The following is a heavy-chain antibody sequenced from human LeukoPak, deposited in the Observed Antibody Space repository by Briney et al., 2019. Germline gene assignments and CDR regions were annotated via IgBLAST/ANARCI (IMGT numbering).Heavy chain of an antibody. V-gene: IGHV3-30*02. CDR1: GFTFSSYG. J-gene: IGHJ4*02. CDR3: AKDPNSIVVVVAATLDY. D-gene: IGHD2-15*01. Sequence: GGSLRLSCAASGFTFSSYGTHWVRQAPGKGLEWVAFIRYDGSNKYYADSVKGRFTISRDNSKNTLYLQMNSLRAEDTAVYYCAKDPNSIVVVVAATLDYWGQGTLVTVSS. CDR2: IRYDGSNK.